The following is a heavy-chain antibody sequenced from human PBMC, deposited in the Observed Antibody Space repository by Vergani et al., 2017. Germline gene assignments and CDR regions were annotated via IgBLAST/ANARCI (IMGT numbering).Heavy chain of an antibody. V-gene: IGHV4-59*01. CDR2: IYYSGST. Sequence: QVQLQESGPGLVKPSETLSLTCTVSGGSISSYYWSWIRQPPGKGLEWIGYIYYSGSTNYNPSLKSRVTISVDTSKNQFSLKLSSVTAADTAVYYCARGKEEGNYYYGMDVWGQGTTVTVSS. CDR1: GGSISSYY. J-gene: IGHJ6*02. CDR3: ARGKEEGNYYYGMDV.